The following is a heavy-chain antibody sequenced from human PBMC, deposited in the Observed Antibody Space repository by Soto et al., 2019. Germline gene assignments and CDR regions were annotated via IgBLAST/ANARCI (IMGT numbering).Heavy chain of an antibody. CDR2: ISGTGYGT. CDR1: GFTFSNNA. J-gene: IGHJ6*02. Sequence: EVQLLESGGGLAQPGGSLRLSCAASGFTFSNNAMNWVRQAPGKGLEWVSGISGTGYGTYYADSVKGRFTISRDSSKNPCYLQMNSLRGEDTAIYYCAKARQAQSHYYYGMDAWGQGTPVTVSS. CDR3: AKARQAQSHYYYGMDA. V-gene: IGHV3-23*01. D-gene: IGHD6-19*01.